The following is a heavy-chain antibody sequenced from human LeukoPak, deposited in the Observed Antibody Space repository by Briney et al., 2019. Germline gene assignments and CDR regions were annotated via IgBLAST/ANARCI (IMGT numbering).Heavy chain of an antibody. CDR2: IYYSGST. CDR3: DRVPFQGITMIRAYYFDF. J-gene: IGHJ4*02. V-gene: IGHV4-59*01. Sequence: PSETLSLTCTVSGGSISSYYWNWIRQPPGKGLEWIGYIYYSGSTNYNPSLKSRVTFSVDTSKNQFSLKLSSVTAADTAVYFCDRVPFQGITMIRAYYFDFWGQGTLVTVSS. D-gene: IGHD3-10*01. CDR1: GGSISSYY.